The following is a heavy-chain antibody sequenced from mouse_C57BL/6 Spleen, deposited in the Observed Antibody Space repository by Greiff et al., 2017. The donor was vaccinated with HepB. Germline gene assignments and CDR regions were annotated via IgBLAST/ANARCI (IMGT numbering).Heavy chain of an antibody. Sequence: VKLLQSGPELVKPGASVKISCKASGYAFSSSWMNWVKQRPGKGLEWIGRIYPGDGDTNYNGKFKGKATLTADKSSSTAYMQLSSLTSEDSAVYFCAAGSRTWFAYWGQGTLVTVSA. J-gene: IGHJ3*01. CDR1: GYAFSSSW. CDR3: AAGSRTWFAY. CDR2: IYPGDGDT. V-gene: IGHV1-82*01. D-gene: IGHD1-1*01.